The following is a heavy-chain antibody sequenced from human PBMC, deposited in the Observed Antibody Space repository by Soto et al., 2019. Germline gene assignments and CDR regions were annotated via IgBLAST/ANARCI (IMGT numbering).Heavy chain of an antibody. CDR3: TRTLTPNPAEYFQH. Sequence: ASVKVSCKASGYTFTRYYMHWVRQAPGQGLEWMGMINPSGGATSYAQNFQGRLTMTRDTSTSTVYLDLSSLRSEDTAVYYCTRTLTPNPAEYFQHWGQGTLVTVSS. CDR1: GYTFTRYY. CDR2: INPSGGAT. V-gene: IGHV1-46*03. J-gene: IGHJ1*01.